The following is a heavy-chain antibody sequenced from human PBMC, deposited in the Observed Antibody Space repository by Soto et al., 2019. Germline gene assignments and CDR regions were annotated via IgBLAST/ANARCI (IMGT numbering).Heavy chain of an antibody. CDR2: IYHSGST. Sequence: TLSLTFAVSGISISSGGYSWSWIRQPPGKGLEWIGYIYHSGSTYYNPSLKSRVTISVDRSKNQFSLKLSSVTDADTAVYYCARVPGPWGQGTLVTVSS. CDR1: GISISSGGYS. D-gene: IGHD3-10*01. CDR3: ARVPGP. V-gene: IGHV4-30-2*01. J-gene: IGHJ5*02.